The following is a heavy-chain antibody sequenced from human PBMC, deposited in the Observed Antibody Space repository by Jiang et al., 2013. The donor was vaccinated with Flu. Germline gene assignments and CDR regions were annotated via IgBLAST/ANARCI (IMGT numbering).Heavy chain of an antibody. CDR2: IYWSDGK. CDR3: AHSYDTSGYYRALLDY. Sequence: KPTQTLTLTCTFSGFSLSTSGVGVGWIRQPPGKALEWLALIYWSDGKRYSPSLNSRLTITKDTSKNQVVLTMTNMDPVDTATYYCAHSYDTSGYYRALLDYWGQGNLVTVSS. CDR1: GFSLSTSGVG. V-gene: IGHV2-5*01. D-gene: IGHD3-22*01. J-gene: IGHJ4*02.